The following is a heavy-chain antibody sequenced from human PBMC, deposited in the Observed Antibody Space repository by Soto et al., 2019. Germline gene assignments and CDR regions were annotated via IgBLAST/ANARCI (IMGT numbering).Heavy chain of an antibody. CDR3: ARDLPSVDTSNWFDP. V-gene: IGHV1-69*13. J-gene: IGHJ5*02. CDR1: GGTFSSYA. D-gene: IGHD5-18*01. Sequence: SVKVSCKASGGTFSSYAISWVRQAPGQGLEWMGGIIPIFGTANYAQKFQGRVTITADESTSTAYMELSSLRSEDTAVYYCARDLPSVDTSNWFDPWGQGTLVTVSS. CDR2: IIPIFGTA.